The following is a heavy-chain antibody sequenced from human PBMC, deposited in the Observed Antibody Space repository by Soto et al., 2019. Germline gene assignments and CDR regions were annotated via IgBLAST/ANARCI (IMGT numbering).Heavy chain of an antibody. D-gene: IGHD4-17*01. Sequence: QVQLVQSGAEVKKPGASVKVSCKASGYTFTSYGISWVRQAPGQGLEWMGWISAYNGNTNYAQKLQGRVTMTTDTSTSTAYRELRSLRSDDTAVYYCARDIATYGDYGMSDYWGQGTLVTVSS. J-gene: IGHJ4*02. CDR2: ISAYNGNT. CDR1: GYTFTSYG. V-gene: IGHV1-18*01. CDR3: ARDIATYGDYGMSDY.